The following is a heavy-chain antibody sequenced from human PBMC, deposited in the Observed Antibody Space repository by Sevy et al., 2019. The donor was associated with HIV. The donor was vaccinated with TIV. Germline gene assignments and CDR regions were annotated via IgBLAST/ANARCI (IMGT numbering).Heavy chain of an antibody. CDR1: GDSISSSNYY. CDR3: ARLGKAGYHSFSGY. V-gene: IGHV4-39*01. CDR2: IFYNWNT. Sequence: SETLSLTCTVSGDSISSSNYYWGWIRQPPGKGLEWIGSIFYNWNTYYNPSLKSRVTMSVDTSKNQFSLKLSSVTAADTAVYYCARLGKAGYHSFSGYWGRGILVSVSS. D-gene: IGHD5-12*01. J-gene: IGHJ4*02.